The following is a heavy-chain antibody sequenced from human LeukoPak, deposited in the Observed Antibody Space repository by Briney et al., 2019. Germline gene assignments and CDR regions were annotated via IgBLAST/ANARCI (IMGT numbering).Heavy chain of an antibody. J-gene: IGHJ6*03. CDR1: GFYFANYA. Sequence: SGGSLRLSCAASGFYFANYAMSWVRQAPGKGLEWVSAISGSAVTTYYGDSVKGRFTISRDNSKNTLYLQMNSLRAEDTAVYYCAKAFRGLREYYYYMDVWGKGTTVTVSS. D-gene: IGHD3-16*01. V-gene: IGHV3-23*01. CDR3: AKAFRGLREYYYYMDV. CDR2: ISGSAVTT.